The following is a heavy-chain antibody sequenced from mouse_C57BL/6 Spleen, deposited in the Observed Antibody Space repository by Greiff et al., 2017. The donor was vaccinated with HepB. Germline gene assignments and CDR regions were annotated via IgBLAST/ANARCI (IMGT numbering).Heavy chain of an antibody. V-gene: IGHV6-3*01. CDR1: GFTFSNYW. D-gene: IGHD4-1*01. CDR2: IRLKSDNYAT. J-gene: IGHJ4*01. CDR3: TVPSNWSYAMDY. Sequence: EVKLMESGGGLVQPGGSMKLSCVASGFTFSNYWMNWVRQSPEKGLEWVAQIRLKSDNYATHYAESVKGRFTISRDDSKSSVYLQMNNLRAEDTGIYYCTVPSNWSYAMDYWGQGTSVTVSS.